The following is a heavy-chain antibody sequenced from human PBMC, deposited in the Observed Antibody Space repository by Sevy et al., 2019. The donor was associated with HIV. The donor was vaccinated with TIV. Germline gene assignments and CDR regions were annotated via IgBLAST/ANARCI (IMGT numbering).Heavy chain of an antibody. D-gene: IGHD1-26*01. J-gene: IGHJ4*02. V-gene: IGHV4-59*08. CDR1: GGSITSLY. CDR3: AGENAWGRGYS. CDR2: IYYNGHI. Sequence: SETLSLTCTVSGGSITSLYWNWIRQPPGKGLEWIANIYYNGHINYNPCLKSRVTLSLDTSKNQFSLRRSSVTAADTAMYYCAGENAWGRGYSWGQGTLVTVSS.